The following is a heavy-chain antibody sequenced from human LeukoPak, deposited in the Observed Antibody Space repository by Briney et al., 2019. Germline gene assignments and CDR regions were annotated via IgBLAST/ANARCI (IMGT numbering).Heavy chain of an antibody. V-gene: IGHV4-61*01. CDR1: GGSVSSGSYY. CDR2: IYYSGNT. CDR3: ARVTSGYYTGFDY. D-gene: IGHD5-12*01. Sequence: SETLSLTCTVSGGSVSSGSYYWSWIRQPPGKGLEWIGYIYYSGNTNHNPSLKSRVTISVDTSKNQFSLRLSSVTAADTAVCYCARVTSGYYTGFDYWGQGTLVTVSS. J-gene: IGHJ4*02.